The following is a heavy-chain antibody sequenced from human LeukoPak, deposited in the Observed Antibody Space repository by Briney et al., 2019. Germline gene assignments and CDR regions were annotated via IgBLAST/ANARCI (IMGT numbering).Heavy chain of an antibody. D-gene: IGHD3-22*01. Sequence: ASVKVSCKASGYTFTSYYMHWVRQAPGQGLEWMGIINPSGGSTSYAQKFQGRVTMTRDMSTSTVYMELSSQRSEDTAVYYCARNYYEGPNWFDPWGQGTLVTVSS. CDR2: INPSGGST. CDR1: GYTFTSYY. J-gene: IGHJ5*02. V-gene: IGHV1-46*01. CDR3: ARNYYEGPNWFDP.